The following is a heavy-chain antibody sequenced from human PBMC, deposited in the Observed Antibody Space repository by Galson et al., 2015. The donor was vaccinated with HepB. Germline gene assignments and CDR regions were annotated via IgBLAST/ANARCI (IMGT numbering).Heavy chain of an antibody. CDR3: ARSEYSSGWYNYYYYGMDV. J-gene: IGHJ6*02. CDR2: INPNSGGT. V-gene: IGHV1-2*02. Sequence: SVKASCKASGYTFTGYHMHWVRQAPGQGLEWMGWINPNSGGTNYAQKFQGRVTMTRDTSISTAYMELSRLRSDDTAVYYCARSEYSSGWYNYYYYGMDVWGQGTTVTVSS. CDR1: GYTFTGYH. D-gene: IGHD6-19*01.